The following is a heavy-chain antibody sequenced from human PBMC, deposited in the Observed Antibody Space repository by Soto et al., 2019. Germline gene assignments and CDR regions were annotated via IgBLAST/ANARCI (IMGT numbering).Heavy chain of an antibody. Sequence: HPGGSLRLSCAASGFTFSNYAMSWVRQAPGKGLEWVSSISPSTGTSYYADYVKGRFTFSRDNSKNALYLQMNSLRAEDTAVYYCAKGNGGSRYSALDYWGQGTPVTVSS. V-gene: IGHV3-23*01. J-gene: IGHJ4*02. CDR3: AKGNGGSRYSALDY. D-gene: IGHD2-15*01. CDR2: ISPSTGTS. CDR1: GFTFSNYA.